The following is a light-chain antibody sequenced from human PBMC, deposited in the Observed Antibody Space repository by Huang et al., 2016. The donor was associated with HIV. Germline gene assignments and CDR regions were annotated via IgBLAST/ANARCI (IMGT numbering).Light chain of an antibody. CDR1: QSISNF. CDR2: SAS. V-gene: IGKV1-39*01. CDR3: QQHYSPSSIT. Sequence: DIQMTQSPSSLSASVGDRVTITCRASQSISNFLNWYQQKPGSAPNLLIYSASTLQSGVPSRFSGSGSGTDFTLTITSLQPEDFATYYCQQHYSPSSITFGQGTRVEI. J-gene: IGKJ1*01.